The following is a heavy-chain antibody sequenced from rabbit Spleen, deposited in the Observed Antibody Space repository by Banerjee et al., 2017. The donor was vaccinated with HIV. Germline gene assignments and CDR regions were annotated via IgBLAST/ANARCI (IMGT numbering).Heavy chain of an antibody. J-gene: IGHJ4*01. Sequence: EQLEESGGGLVKPEGSLTLTCKASGVSFSDKDEMCWVRQAPGKGLEWIACINTGTGRSIYACWAKGRFIMSISSSTTVTLQMPILRAAAAATDFYSRALVAIIGWNFDLWGPGTLVTV. CDR2: INTGTGRS. CDR3: SRALVAIIGWNFDL. D-gene: IGHD1-1*01. CDR1: GVSFSDKDE. V-gene: IGHV1S45*01.